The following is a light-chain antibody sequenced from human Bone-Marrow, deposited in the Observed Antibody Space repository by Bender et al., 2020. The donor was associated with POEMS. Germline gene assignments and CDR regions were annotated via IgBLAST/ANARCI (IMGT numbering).Light chain of an antibody. J-gene: IGLJ2*01. CDR1: SSDVGTYKF. CDR2: EVI. V-gene: IGLV2-23*02. CDR3: CSYGGITTFVV. Sequence: QSALTQPASVSGSPGQSITISCTGTSSDVGTYKFVSWYQQRPGRAPKLIIYEVISRPSGVSDRFSGSKSDNTASLTISGLQAEDEADYYCCSYGGITTFVVFGGGTKLTVL.